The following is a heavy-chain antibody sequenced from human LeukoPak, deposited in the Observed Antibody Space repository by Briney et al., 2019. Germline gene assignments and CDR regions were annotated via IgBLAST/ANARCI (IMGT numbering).Heavy chain of an antibody. CDR3: ASSPYGSGNYLDY. CDR2: ISYDGSNK. Sequence: PGGSLRLSCAASGFTFSSYGMHWVRQVPGKGLEWVAVISYDGSNKYYADSVKGRFTISRDNSKNTLYLQMNSLRAEDTAVYYCASSPYGSGNYLDYWGQGTLVTVSS. V-gene: IGHV3-30*19. CDR1: GFTFSSYG. D-gene: IGHD3-10*01. J-gene: IGHJ4*02.